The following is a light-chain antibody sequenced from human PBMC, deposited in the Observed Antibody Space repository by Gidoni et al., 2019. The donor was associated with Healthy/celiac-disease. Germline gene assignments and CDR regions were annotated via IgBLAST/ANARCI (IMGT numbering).Light chain of an antibody. J-gene: IGKJ2*01. Sequence: DIQMTQSPSSLSASVGDSVTITCRASQSISSYLTVDQQKTGKAPKSLFYAASRLQSGVPSRFSGSGSGTDFTLTISSLQPEDFATYYCQQSYSTPYTFGQGTKLEIK. CDR3: QQSYSTPYT. V-gene: IGKV1-39*01. CDR2: AAS. CDR1: QSISSY.